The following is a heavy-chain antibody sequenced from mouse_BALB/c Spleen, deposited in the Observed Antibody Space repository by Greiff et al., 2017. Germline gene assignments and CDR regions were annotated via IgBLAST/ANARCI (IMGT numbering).Heavy chain of an antibody. CDR1: GFTFSSFG. J-gene: IGHJ2*01. D-gene: IGHD2-4*01. CDR3: ARGEGLRRGFDY. Sequence: EVQLVESGGGLVQPGGSRKLSCAASGFTFSSFGMHWVRQAPEKGLEWVAYISSGSSTIYYADTVKGRFTISRDNPKNTLSLQMTSLRSEDTAMYYCARGEGLRRGFDYWGQGTTLTVSS. CDR2: ISSGSSTI. V-gene: IGHV5-17*02.